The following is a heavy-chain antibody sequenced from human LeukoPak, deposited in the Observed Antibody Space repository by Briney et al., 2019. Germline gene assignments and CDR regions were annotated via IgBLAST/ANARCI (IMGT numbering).Heavy chain of an antibody. V-gene: IGHV4-34*01. Sequence: PSETLSLTCAVYGGSFSGYYWSWIRQPPGKGLEWIGEINHSGSTNYNPSLKSRVTISVDTSKNQFSLKLSSVTAEDTAVYYCARDGHSSSWYSQIYYYYYMDVWGKGTTVTVSS. CDR2: INHSGST. D-gene: IGHD6-13*01. CDR1: GGSFSGYY. CDR3: ARDGHSSSWYSQIYYYYYMDV. J-gene: IGHJ6*03.